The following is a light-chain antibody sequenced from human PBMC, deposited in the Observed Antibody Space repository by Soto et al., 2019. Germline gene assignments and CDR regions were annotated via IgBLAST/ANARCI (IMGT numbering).Light chain of an antibody. Sequence: DIVMTQSPDSLAVSLGEKATINCKSSKSVLYSSNNKYYLAWYQQQPGQPPKLLIYWASTRASGVPDRFSGSGSGTDFTLTISSLQAEDVAVYYCQQYYSTPLTFGGGTKVEIK. CDR2: WAS. V-gene: IGKV4-1*01. CDR3: QQYYSTPLT. J-gene: IGKJ4*01. CDR1: KSVLYSSNNKYY.